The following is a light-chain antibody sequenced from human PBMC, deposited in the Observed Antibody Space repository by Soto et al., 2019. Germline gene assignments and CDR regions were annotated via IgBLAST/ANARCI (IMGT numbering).Light chain of an antibody. CDR1: QGISSY. CDR2: ATS. Sequence: AIRMTQSPSSLSASAGDKVTITCRASQGISSYLAWFQQKPGRPPKLLMSATSTSQSDVPSRFSGSGSGTDFTLTIGCLQSEDFATYYCQQYYTYPWTFGQGTKVDIK. CDR3: QQYYTYPWT. V-gene: IGKV1-8*01. J-gene: IGKJ1*01.